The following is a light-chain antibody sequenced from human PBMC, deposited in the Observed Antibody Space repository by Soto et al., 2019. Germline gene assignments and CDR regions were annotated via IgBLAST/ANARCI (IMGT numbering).Light chain of an antibody. CDR3: QQRSNWPSIA. J-gene: IGKJ5*01. CDR2: DAS. V-gene: IGKV3-11*01. Sequence: EIVLTQSPATLSLSPGERATLSCRASQSVSSYLAWYQQKPGQAPRLLIYDASNRATGIPARLSGSGSGTDFTLTISSLETEDFAVYYCQQRSNWPSIAFGQGTRLEI. CDR1: QSVSSY.